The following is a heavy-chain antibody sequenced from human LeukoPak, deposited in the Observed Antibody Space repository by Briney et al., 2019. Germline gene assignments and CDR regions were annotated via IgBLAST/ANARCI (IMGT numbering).Heavy chain of an antibody. CDR3: GRFGELSYGMDV. J-gene: IGHJ6*02. CDR1: GFTFSSYG. CDR2: ISYDGSNK. V-gene: IGHV3-30*03. Sequence: GGSLRLSCAASGFTFSSYGMHWVRQAPGKGLEWVAVISYDGSNKYYADSVKGRLTISRDNSKNTLYLQMNSLRAEDTAVYYCGRFGELSYGMDVWGQGTTVTVSS. D-gene: IGHD3-10*01.